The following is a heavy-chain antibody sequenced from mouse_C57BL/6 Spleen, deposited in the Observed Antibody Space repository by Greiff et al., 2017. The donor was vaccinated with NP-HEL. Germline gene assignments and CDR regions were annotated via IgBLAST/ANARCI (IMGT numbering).Heavy chain of an antibody. CDR2: IYPGSGST. CDR3: ARDGVDY. CDR1: GYTFTSYW. V-gene: IGHV1-55*01. Sequence: QVQLKESGAELVKPGASVKMSCKASGYTFTSYWITWVKQRPGQGLEWIGDIYPGSGSTNYNEKFKSKATLTVDTSSSTAYMQLSSLTSEDSAVYYCARDGVDYWGQGTTLTVSS. J-gene: IGHJ2*01.